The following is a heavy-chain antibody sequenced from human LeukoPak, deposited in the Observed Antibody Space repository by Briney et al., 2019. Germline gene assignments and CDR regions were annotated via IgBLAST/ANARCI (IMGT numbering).Heavy chain of an antibody. V-gene: IGHV4-39*01. D-gene: IGHD6-19*01. Sequence: GSLRLSCAASGFTFSDYYMSWIRQAPGKGLEWIGSIYYSGSTYYNPSLKSRVTISVDTSKNQFSLKLSSVTAADTAVYYCARHLRVAGTNFYFDYWGQGTLVTVSS. CDR1: GFTFSDYY. J-gene: IGHJ4*02. CDR2: IYYSGST. CDR3: ARHLRVAGTNFYFDY.